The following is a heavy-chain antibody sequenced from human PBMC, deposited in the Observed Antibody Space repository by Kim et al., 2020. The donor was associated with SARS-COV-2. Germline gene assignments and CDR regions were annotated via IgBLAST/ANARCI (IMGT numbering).Heavy chain of an antibody. CDR2: INAGNGNT. J-gene: IGHJ4*02. CDR3: ARGFLVLRFLDTTGKIDY. V-gene: IGHV1-3*01. CDR1: GYTFTSYA. D-gene: IGHD3-3*01. Sequence: ASVKVSCKASGYTFTSYAMHWVRQAPGQRLEWMGWINAGNGNTKYSQKFQGRVTITRDTSASTAYMELSSLRSEDTAVYYCARGFLVLRFLDTTGKIDYWGQGTLVTVSS.